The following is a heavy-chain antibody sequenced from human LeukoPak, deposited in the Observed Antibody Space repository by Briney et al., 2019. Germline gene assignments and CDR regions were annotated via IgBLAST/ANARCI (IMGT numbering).Heavy chain of an antibody. CDR1: GGSLSSYY. Sequence: SSETLSLNCTVSGGSLSSYYWNWIRQSPGMGLEWIGNIFYSGSTNYNPSLKSRGTISVDTSKNQFSLRLSSVTAADTAVYYCARGRYYDSSASFDFWGQGILVTVSS. J-gene: IGHJ4*02. V-gene: IGHV4-59*01. D-gene: IGHD3-22*01. CDR3: ARGRYYDSSASFDF. CDR2: IFYSGST.